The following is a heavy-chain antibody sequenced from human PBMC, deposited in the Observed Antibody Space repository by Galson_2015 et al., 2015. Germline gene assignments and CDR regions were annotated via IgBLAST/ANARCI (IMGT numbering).Heavy chain of an antibody. CDR1: GYTFTSYG. CDR2: ISACNGNT. Sequence: SVKVSCKASGYTFTSYGISWVRQAPGQGLEWMGWISACNGNTNYAQKLQGRVTMTTDTSTSTAYMELRSLRSDDTAVYYCARDGWEYDFWRGRERGPFDYWGQGTLVPVSS. D-gene: IGHD3-3*01. CDR3: ARDGWEYDFWRGRERGPFDY. V-gene: IGHV1-18*04. J-gene: IGHJ4*02.